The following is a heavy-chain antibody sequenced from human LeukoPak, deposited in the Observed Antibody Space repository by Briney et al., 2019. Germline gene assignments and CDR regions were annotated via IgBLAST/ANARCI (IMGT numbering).Heavy chain of an antibody. Sequence: GGSLRLSCAASGFTVSGYYMSWVRQTPGKGLEWVAATSSSDAGTYHADSVRGRFTISRDNSKNTLYLQMNSLRAEDAAVYFCAKAPVTSCRGAYCYPFDSWGQGTLVTVSS. V-gene: IGHV3-23*01. CDR1: GFTVSGYY. J-gene: IGHJ4*02. CDR3: AKAPVTSCRGAYCYPFDS. CDR2: TSSSDAGT. D-gene: IGHD2-21*01.